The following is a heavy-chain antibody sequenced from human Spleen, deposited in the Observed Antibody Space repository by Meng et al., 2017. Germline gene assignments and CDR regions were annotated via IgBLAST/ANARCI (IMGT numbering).Heavy chain of an antibody. D-gene: IGHD6-13*01. J-gene: IGHJ4*02. CDR2: ISGSGGST. CDR1: GFTFSSYA. Sequence: GESLKISCAASGFTFSSYAMSWVRQAPGKGLEWVSAISGSGGSTYYANSVKGRFTISRDNSKNTLYLQMNSLRAEDTAVYYCAKSLYSNSWYQTIDYWGQGTLVTVSS. CDR3: AKSLYSNSWYQTIDY. V-gene: IGHV3-23*01.